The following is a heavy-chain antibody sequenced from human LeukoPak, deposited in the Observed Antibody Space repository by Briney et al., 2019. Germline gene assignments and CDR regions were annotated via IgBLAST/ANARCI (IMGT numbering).Heavy chain of an antibody. V-gene: IGHV4-34*01. CDR1: GESIRGYY. D-gene: IGHD3-16*02. Sequence: PSETLSLTCGVYGESIRGYYWTWIRQTPGKGLEWIGVIDHSESTKYNPSLKSRVTISVDTSKNQLSPRLSSVTAADTAVYYCARGITFGGVVDPFDYWGQGTLVTVSS. J-gene: IGHJ4*02. CDR3: ARGITFGGVVDPFDY. CDR2: IDHSEST.